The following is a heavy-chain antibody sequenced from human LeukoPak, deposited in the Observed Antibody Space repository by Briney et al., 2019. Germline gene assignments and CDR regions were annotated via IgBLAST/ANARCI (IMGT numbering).Heavy chain of an antibody. D-gene: IGHD3-22*01. CDR2: FDPEDGET. CDR1: GYTLTELS. Sequence: ASVKASCKVSGYTLTELSMHWVRQAPGKGLEWMGGFDPEDGETIYAQKFQGRVTMTEDTSTDTAYMELSSLRSEDTAVYYCATVFYDSSGYWLDYWGQGTLVTVSS. J-gene: IGHJ4*02. CDR3: ATVFYDSSGYWLDY. V-gene: IGHV1-24*01.